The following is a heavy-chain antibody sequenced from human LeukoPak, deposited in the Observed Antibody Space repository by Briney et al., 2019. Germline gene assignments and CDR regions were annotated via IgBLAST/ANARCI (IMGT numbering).Heavy chain of an antibody. J-gene: IGHJ6*02. CDR3: ARVPHSSSSYFGMDV. CDR1: GFTFSSYA. CDR2: ISGSGGST. V-gene: IGHV3-23*01. D-gene: IGHD6-13*01. Sequence: GGSLRLSCAASGFTFSSYAMSWVRQAPGKGLEWVSAISGSGGSTYYADSVKGRFTISRDNSKNTLYLQMNSLRAEDTAVYYCARVPHSSSSYFGMDVWGQGTTVTVSS.